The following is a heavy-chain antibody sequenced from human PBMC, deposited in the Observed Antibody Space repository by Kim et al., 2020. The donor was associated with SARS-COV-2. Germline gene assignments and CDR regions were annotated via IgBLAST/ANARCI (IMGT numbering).Heavy chain of an antibody. V-gene: IGHV3-23*01. CDR1: GFTFSSYA. J-gene: IGHJ3*02. CDR2: ISGSGGST. CDR3: AKKGSGPYRGTDPFDI. D-gene: IGHD2-15*01. Sequence: GGSLRLSCAASGFTFSSYAMSWVRQAPGKGLEWVSAISGSGGSTYYADSVKGRFTISRDNSKNTLYLQMNSLRAEDTAVYYCAKKGSGPYRGTDPFDIWGQGTMVTVSS.